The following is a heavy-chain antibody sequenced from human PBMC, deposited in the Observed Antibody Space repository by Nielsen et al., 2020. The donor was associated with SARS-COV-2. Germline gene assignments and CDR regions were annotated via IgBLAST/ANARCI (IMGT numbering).Heavy chain of an antibody. J-gene: IGHJ4*02. CDR2: ISSSGSTI. Sequence: GESLKISCAASGFIFSSYAMSWVRQAPGKGLEWVSYISSSGSTIYYADSVKGRFTISRDNAKNSLYLQMNSLRAEDTAVYYCAREVVVPAATGDYYFDYWGQGTLVTVSS. CDR1: GFIFSSYA. V-gene: IGHV3-48*04. CDR3: AREVVVPAATGDYYFDY. D-gene: IGHD2-2*01.